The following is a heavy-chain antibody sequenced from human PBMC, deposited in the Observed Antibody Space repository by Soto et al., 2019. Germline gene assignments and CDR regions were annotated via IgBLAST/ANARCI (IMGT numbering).Heavy chain of an antibody. Sequence: QLHLVQSGAEVKKPGASVMVSCKASGYTFPDYYIHWVRQAPGQGLEWMGWINPKSGVTNSAQKFQGRITMTRDTSITTAYLELSSLRSDDTAVYYCARGPKQTPRHSNSWFVPDYWGQGSLVTVSS. CDR2: INPKSGVT. D-gene: IGHD6-13*01. CDR3: ARGPKQTPRHSNSWFVPDY. J-gene: IGHJ4*02. CDR1: GYTFPDYY. V-gene: IGHV1-2*02.